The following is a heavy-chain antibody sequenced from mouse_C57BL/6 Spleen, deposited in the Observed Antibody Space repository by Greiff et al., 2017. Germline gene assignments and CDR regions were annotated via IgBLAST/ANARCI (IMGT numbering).Heavy chain of an antibody. D-gene: IGHD1-1*01. CDR2: IYPGDGDT. V-gene: IGHV1-80*01. CDR3: AREDYGSSPGFAY. J-gene: IGHJ3*01. CDR1: GYAFSSYW. Sequence: VQLQESGAELVKPGASVKISCKASGYAFSSYWMNWVKQRPGQGLEWIGQIYPGDGDTNYNGKFKGKTTLTADNSSSTAYMQLSSLTSEDSAVYFCAREDYGSSPGFAYWGQGTLVTVSA.